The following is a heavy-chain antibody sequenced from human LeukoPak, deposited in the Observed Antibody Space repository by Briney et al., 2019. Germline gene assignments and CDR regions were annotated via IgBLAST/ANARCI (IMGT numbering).Heavy chain of an antibody. CDR2: INHSGST. CDR3: ARELYGSGNY. D-gene: IGHD3-10*01. J-gene: IGHJ4*02. CDR1: GGSFSGYY. V-gene: IGHV4-34*01. Sequence: PSETLSLTCAVYGGSFSGYYWSWIRQPPGKGLEWIGEINHSGSTNYNPSLKGRVTTSVDTSKNQFSLKLSSVTAADTAVYYYARELYGSGNYWGQGTLVTVSS.